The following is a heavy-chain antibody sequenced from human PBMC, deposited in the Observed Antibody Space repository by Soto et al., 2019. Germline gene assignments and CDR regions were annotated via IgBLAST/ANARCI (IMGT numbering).Heavy chain of an antibody. CDR2: INQDGSEK. D-gene: IGHD1-20*01. CDR1: SIWL. Sequence: SIWLIRASRQAPGKGPEWVAEINQDGSEKYYVDSVKGRFTVSRDNAKNSLYLQMNSLRAVHSPVFSCERVIYKKLHRTWGQGTLVTVSS. V-gene: IGHV3-7*01. J-gene: IGHJ5*02. CDR3: ERVIYKKLHRT.